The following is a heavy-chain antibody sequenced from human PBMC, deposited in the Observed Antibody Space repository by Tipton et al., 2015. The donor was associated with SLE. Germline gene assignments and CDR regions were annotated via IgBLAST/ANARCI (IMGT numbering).Heavy chain of an antibody. J-gene: IGHJ3*01. V-gene: IGHV4-39*07. Sequence: TLSLTCTVSGGSIRSSSYYWVWIRQPPGKGLEWIGIIFYSGGTYSNPSLKSRVSMSVDTSKNQFSLELTSVTAADTAVYYCARPHKYNSGSSGQPAFDLWGQGTMVTVSS. D-gene: IGHD6-19*01. CDR3: ARPHKYNSGSSGQPAFDL. CDR1: GGSIRSSSYY. CDR2: IFYSGGT.